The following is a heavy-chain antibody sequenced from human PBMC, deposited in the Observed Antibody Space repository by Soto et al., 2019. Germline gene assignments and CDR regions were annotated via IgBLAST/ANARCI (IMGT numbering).Heavy chain of an antibody. CDR2: ISTSTTYV. J-gene: IGHJ4*02. D-gene: IGHD6-13*01. CDR1: GFTFSRYG. CDR3: ARDPVAATSPFYLAY. V-gene: IGHV3-21*01. Sequence: PGGSLRLSCVASGFTFSRYGMTWVRQGPGKGLEWVSFISTSTTYVSYGDSVRGRFTISRDNAENTLYLQMDSLRAEDTAVYYCARDPVAATSPFYLAYWGQGTLVTVSS.